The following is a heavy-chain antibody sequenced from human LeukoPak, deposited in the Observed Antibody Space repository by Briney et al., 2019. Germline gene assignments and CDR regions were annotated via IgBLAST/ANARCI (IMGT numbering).Heavy chain of an antibody. V-gene: IGHV4-59*01. CDR1: GGSFSGYY. D-gene: IGHD3-22*01. Sequence: SETLSLICAVYGGSFSGYYWSWIRQPPGKGLEWIGFIFYSGTTNYNPSLKSRVTISVDTSKNQFSLKLSSVTAADTAVYYCARGGWNKFDYWGQGTLVTVSS. CDR3: ARGGWNKFDY. J-gene: IGHJ4*02. CDR2: IFYSGTT.